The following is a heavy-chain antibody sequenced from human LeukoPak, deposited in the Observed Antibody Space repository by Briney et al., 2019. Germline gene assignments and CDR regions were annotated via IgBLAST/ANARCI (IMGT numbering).Heavy chain of an antibody. D-gene: IGHD4-17*01. CDR2: INPNSGGT. CDR1: GYTFTGYY. Sequence: ASVKVSCKASGYTFTGYYMHWVRQAPGQGLERMGWINPNSGGTNYAQKFQGRVTMTRDTSISTAYMELSRLRSDDTAVYYCARDPVPYGDYAVTPFDYWGQGTLVTVSS. V-gene: IGHV1-2*02. J-gene: IGHJ4*02. CDR3: ARDPVPYGDYAVTPFDY.